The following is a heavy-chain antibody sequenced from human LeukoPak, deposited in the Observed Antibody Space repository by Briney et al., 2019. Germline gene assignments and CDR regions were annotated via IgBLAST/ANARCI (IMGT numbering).Heavy chain of an antibody. CDR2: IRYDGSNK. CDR1: GFTFSRYG. J-gene: IGHJ4*02. V-gene: IGHV3-30*02. Sequence: PGGSLRLSCAASGFTFSRYGMHWVRQAPGKGLEWVAFIRYDGSNKYYADSVKGRFTISRDNSENTLYLQMNSLRAEDTAVYYCAKVSGRGSSAAYYFDYWGQGTLVTVSS. CDR3: AKVSGRGSSAAYYFDY. D-gene: IGHD1-26*01.